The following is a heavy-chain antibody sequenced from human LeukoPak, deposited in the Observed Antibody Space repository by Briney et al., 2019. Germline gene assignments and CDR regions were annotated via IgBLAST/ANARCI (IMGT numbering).Heavy chain of an antibody. CDR3: ARVQASTHYYGDYVLGGSFDI. V-gene: IGHV4-34*01. D-gene: IGHD4-17*01. J-gene: IGHJ3*02. CDR2: INHSGST. Sequence: PSETLSLTCAVYGGSFSGYYWSWIRQPPGKGLEWIGEINHSGSTNYNPSLKSRVTIAGDTSKNQFSLKLSSVTAADTAVYYCARVQASTHYYGDYVLGGSFDIWGQGTMVTVSS. CDR1: GGSFSGYY.